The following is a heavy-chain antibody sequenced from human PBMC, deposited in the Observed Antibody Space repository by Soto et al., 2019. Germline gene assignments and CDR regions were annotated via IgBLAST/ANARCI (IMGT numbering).Heavy chain of an antibody. Sequence: GESLKISCKGSGYNFAGYWIAWVRQMPGKGLELMGIIYPSDSDTRYRPSFQGQVTISADKSISSAYLQWSSLRASDTAMYYCARGGVSARTFDYWGQGTPVTVSS. D-gene: IGHD6-6*01. J-gene: IGHJ4*02. CDR2: IYPSDSDT. V-gene: IGHV5-51*01. CDR3: ARGGVSARTFDY. CDR1: GYNFAGYW.